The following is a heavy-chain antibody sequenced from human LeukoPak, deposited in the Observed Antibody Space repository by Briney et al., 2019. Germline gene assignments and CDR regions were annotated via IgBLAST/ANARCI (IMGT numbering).Heavy chain of an antibody. CDR2: IIPLLNIA. D-gene: IGHD2-15*01. V-gene: IGHV1-69*04. CDR3: ATYCTGGRCPRTSDY. Sequence: GASVKVSCKASGGNFSSYAFNWVQQAPGQGLEWMGRIIPLLNIANSAQKFQGRVTITADKSTSTTYMELSSLTSEDTAVFYCATYCTGGRCPRTSDYWGQGTLVTVSS. CDR1: GGNFSSYA. J-gene: IGHJ4*02.